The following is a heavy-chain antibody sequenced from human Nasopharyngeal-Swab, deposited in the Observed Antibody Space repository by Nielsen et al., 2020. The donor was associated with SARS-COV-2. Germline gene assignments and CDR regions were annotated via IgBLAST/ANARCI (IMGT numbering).Heavy chain of an antibody. CDR2: IYYSGST. J-gene: IGHJ2*01. D-gene: IGHD6-19*01. CDR3: ARDLRYSSGWSPGRYFDL. Sequence: WIRQPPGEGLEWIGYIYYSGSTYYNPSLKSRVTISVDTSKNQFSLKLSSVTAADTAVYYCARDLRYSSGWSPGRYFDLWGRGTLVTVSS. V-gene: IGHV4-31*02.